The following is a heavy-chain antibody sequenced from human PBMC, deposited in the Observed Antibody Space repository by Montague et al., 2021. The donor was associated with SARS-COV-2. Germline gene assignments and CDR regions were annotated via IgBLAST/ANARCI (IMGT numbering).Heavy chain of an antibody. D-gene: IGHD3-9*01. V-gene: IGHV4-61*05. CDR3: ARTYYDILTGYYNRGAFDI. CDR2: IYYSGST. J-gene: IGHJ3*02. Sequence: LVKPTQTLTLTCTFSGFSLSTSGVGVGWIRQPPGKGLEWIGYIYYSGSTNYNTSLKSRVTISVDTSKNQFSLKLGSVTAADTAMYYCARTYYDILTGYYNRGAFDIWGQGTMVTVSS. CDR1: GFSLSTSGVG.